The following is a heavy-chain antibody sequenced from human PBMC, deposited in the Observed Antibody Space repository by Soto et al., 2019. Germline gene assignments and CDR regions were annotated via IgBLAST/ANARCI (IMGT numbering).Heavy chain of an antibody. J-gene: IGHJ4*02. Sequence: SETLSLTCTVSGGSISSSSYYWGWIRQPPGKGLEWIGSIYYSGSTYYNPSLKSRVTISVDTSKNQFSLKLSSVTAADTAVYYCAFAVSSSGGFDYWGQGTLVTVSS. CDR2: IYYSGST. D-gene: IGHD6-6*01. CDR3: AFAVSSSGGFDY. CDR1: GGSISSSSYY. V-gene: IGHV4-39*01.